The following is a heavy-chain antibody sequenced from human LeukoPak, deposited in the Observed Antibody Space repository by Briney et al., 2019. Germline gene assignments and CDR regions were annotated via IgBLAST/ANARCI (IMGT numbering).Heavy chain of an antibody. J-gene: IGHJ3*02. CDR2: IYHSGST. D-gene: IGHD2-2*01. V-gene: IGHV4-38-2*01. Sequence: SETLSLTCAVSGYPISSGYYWDWIRQLPGKGLARLGCIYHSGSTFYNPSLKIRVTISADTSKNQFSLTLSSVTAANTAVYYCARPQGATAMVAFDIWGQGTMVTVSS. CDR1: GYPISSGYY. CDR3: ARPQGATAMVAFDI.